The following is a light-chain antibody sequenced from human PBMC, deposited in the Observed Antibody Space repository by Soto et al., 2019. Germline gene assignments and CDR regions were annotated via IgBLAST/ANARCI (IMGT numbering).Light chain of an antibody. CDR1: QSVSSSY. CDR2: GAS. CDR3: QQYGSSPLT. J-gene: IGKJ1*01. V-gene: IGKV3-20*01. Sequence: EIVLTQSPGTLSLSPGERATLSCRASQSVSSSYLAWYQQKPGQAPRLIIYGASSRATGIPDRFSGSGSGTDFTLTISRLEPEDFAGYYCQQYGSSPLTFGQGTNVEIK.